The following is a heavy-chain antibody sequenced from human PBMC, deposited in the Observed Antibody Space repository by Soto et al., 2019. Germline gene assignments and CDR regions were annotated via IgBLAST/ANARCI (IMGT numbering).Heavy chain of an antibody. D-gene: IGHD3-22*01. V-gene: IGHV3-30*18. Sequence: QVQLVESGGGVVQPGRSLRLSCAASGFTFSSYGMHWVRQAPGKGLEWVAVISYDGSNKYYADSVKGRFTISRDNSKNPLYLQMNSLRAEDTAVYYCAKVGGYDSSGYYGSGWYFDLWGRGTLVRVSS. CDR1: GFTFSSYG. CDR2: ISYDGSNK. J-gene: IGHJ2*01. CDR3: AKVGGYDSSGYYGSGWYFDL.